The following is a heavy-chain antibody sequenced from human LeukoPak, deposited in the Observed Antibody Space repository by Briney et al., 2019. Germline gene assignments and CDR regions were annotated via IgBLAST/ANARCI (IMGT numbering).Heavy chain of an antibody. CDR3: ARGPTVKYFDY. Sequence: SETLSLTCTVSGGSISSTTYYWGWIRQPPGQGLEWIGTIYYSGSTYYNPSLKSRVTISVDTSRNQFSLKLSSVTAADTAVYYCARGPTVKYFDYWGQGTLVTVSS. CDR1: GGSISSTTYY. CDR2: IYYSGST. J-gene: IGHJ4*02. D-gene: IGHD4-11*01. V-gene: IGHV4-39*07.